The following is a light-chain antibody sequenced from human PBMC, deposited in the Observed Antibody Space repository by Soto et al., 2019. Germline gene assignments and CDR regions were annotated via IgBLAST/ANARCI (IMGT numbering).Light chain of an antibody. Sequence: QSALTQPASVSGSPGQSITISCTGTSSDVGSYNLVSWYQQHPGKAPKLLIYEVSKRPSGVSNRFSGSKSGKTASLTISGLQAEYEADYYCCSYAGSSTYVFGTGTKLTVL. V-gene: IGLV2-23*02. CDR2: EVS. CDR1: SSDVGSYNL. J-gene: IGLJ1*01. CDR3: CSYAGSSTYV.